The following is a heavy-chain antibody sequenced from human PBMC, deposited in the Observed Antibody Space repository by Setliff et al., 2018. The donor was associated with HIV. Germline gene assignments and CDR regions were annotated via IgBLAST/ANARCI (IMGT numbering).Heavy chain of an antibody. J-gene: IGHJ6*03. CDR2: IYTSGST. Sequence: SETLSLTCSVSGGSISSGSYYWNWIRQPAGKGLEWIGRIYTSGSTNDNPSLKSRITISVDTSNNQFSLRLSSVTAADTAVYYCARDKGYYYMDVWGKGITVTVSS. V-gene: IGHV4-61*02. CDR1: GGSISSGSYY. CDR3: ARDKGYYYMDV.